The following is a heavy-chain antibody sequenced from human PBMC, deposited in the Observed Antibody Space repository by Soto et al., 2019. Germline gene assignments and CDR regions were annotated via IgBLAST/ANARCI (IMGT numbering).Heavy chain of an antibody. CDR3: AKDHPEIVVVVAATGFDY. Sequence: GGSLRLSCVASGFTFSSYGMHWVRQAPGKGLEWVAVISYDGSNKYYADSVKGRFTISRDNSKNTLYLQMNSLRAEDTAVYYCAKDHPEIVVVVAATGFDYWGQGTLVTVSS. D-gene: IGHD2-15*01. J-gene: IGHJ4*02. CDR2: ISYDGSNK. CDR1: GFTFSSYG. V-gene: IGHV3-30*18.